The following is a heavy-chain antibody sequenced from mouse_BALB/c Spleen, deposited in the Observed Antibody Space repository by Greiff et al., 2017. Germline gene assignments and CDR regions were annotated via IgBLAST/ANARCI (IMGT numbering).Heavy chain of an antibody. CDR2: ISSGSSTI. CDR3: ARRYGSSPYYFDY. CDR1: GFTFSSFG. Sequence: EVQGVESGGGLVQPGGSRKLSCAASGFTFSSFGMHWVRQAPEKGLEWVAYISSGSSTIYYADTVKGRFTISRDNPKNTLFLQMTSLRSEDTAMYYCARRYGSSPYYFDYWGQGTTLTVSS. V-gene: IGHV5-17*02. D-gene: IGHD1-1*01. J-gene: IGHJ2*01.